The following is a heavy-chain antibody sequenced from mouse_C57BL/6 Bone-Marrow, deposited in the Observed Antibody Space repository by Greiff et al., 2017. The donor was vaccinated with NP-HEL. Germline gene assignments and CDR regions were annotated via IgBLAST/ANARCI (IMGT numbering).Heavy chain of an antibody. J-gene: IGHJ2*01. CDR3: ASRGFDY. CDR2: ISSGSSTI. V-gene: IGHV5-17*01. CDR1: GFTFSDYG. Sequence: EVKLEESGGGLVKPGGSLKLSCAASGFTFSDYGMHWVRQAPEKGLEWVAYISSGSSTIYYADTVKGRFTISRDNAKNTLFLQMTSLRSEDTAMYHCASRGFDYWGQGTTLTVSS.